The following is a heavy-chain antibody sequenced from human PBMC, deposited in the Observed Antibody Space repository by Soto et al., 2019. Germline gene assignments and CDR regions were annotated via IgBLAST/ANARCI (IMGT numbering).Heavy chain of an antibody. V-gene: IGHV2-5*02. Sequence: QITLKEAGPTLVKPTQTLTLTCTFSGFSLSTYGVGVAWIRQPPGKALEWLARIYWDDDFRYSPSLRDRLTVNKDTSKNQVVLTMTNVDPMDTGTYYCGHSGLTSLGDYWGQGTAVTVSS. D-gene: IGHD2-2*01. CDR2: IYWDDDF. CDR1: GFSLSTYGVG. J-gene: IGHJ4*02. CDR3: GHSGLTSLGDY.